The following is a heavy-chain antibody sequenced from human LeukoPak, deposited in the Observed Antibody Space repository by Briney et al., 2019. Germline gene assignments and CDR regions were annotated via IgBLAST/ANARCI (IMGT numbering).Heavy chain of an antibody. D-gene: IGHD1-14*01. CDR1: GGSISSYY. Sequence: SETLSLTCTVSGGSISSYYWSWIRQPPGKGLEWIGYIYTSGSTNYNPSLKSRVTISVDTSKNQFSLKLSSVTAADTAVYYCARDNRPYFDYWGQGTLVTVSS. J-gene: IGHJ4*02. V-gene: IGHV4-4*09. CDR3: ARDNRPYFDY. CDR2: IYTSGST.